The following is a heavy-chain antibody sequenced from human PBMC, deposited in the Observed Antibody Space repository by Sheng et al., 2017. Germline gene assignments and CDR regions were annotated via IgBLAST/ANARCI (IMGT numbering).Heavy chain of an antibody. CDR3: ARDHRRRVRGVIITGWFDP. D-gene: IGHD3-10*01. Sequence: QVQLVQSGAEVKKPGSSVKVSCKASGGTFSSYAISWVRQAPGQGLEWMGGIIPIFGTANYAQKFQGRVTITADESTSTAYMELSSLRSEDTAVYYCARDHRRRVRGVIITGWFDPLGPREPVVTVSS. CDR2: IIPIFGTA. J-gene: IGHJ5*02. CDR1: GGTFSSYA. V-gene: IGHV1-69*13.